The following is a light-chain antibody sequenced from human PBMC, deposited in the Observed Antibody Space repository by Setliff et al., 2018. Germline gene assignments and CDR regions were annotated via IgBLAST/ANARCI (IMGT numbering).Light chain of an antibody. CDR2: STN. Sequence: QTVVTQEPSFSVSPGGTVTLTCGLNSGSVSSNYNPSWYQQTPGQAPRTLIYSTNTRSSGVPDRFSGSVLGNKAALTITGAQADDESDYYCVLYVASGIYVFGTGTKVTVL. CDR3: VLYVASGIYV. CDR1: SGSVSSNYN. V-gene: IGLV8-61*01. J-gene: IGLJ1*01.